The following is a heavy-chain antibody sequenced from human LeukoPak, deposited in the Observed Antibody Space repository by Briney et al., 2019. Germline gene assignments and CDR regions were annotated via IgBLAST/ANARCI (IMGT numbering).Heavy chain of an antibody. Sequence: ASVKVSCKASGYTFTDYYMHWVRPAPGQGLEWMGQISPNSGGTNYAQKFQGRVTMTRDTSISTAYMELSRLRSDDTAVYYCARDLAYHGSVSYSDYFDYWGQGTLVTVSS. V-gene: IGHV1-2*06. D-gene: IGHD3-10*01. CDR3: ARDLAYHGSVSYSDYFDY. CDR2: ISPNSGGT. CDR1: GYTFTDYY. J-gene: IGHJ4*02.